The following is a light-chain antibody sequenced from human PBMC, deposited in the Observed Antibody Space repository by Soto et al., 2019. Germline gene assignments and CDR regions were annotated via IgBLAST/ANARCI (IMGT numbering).Light chain of an antibody. Sequence: IVMTQSPATLSVSPGERATLSCRASQSVSSNLAWYQQKPGQAPRLLIYGASTRATGIPDRFSGSGSGTEFILTISSLEPEDFAVYYCQQRNNWPPVTFGGGTKVDIK. V-gene: IGKV3-15*01. CDR3: QQRNNWPPVT. J-gene: IGKJ4*01. CDR1: QSVSSN. CDR2: GAS.